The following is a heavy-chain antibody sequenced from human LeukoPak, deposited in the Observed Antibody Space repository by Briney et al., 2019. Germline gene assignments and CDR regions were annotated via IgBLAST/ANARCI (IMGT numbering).Heavy chain of an antibody. J-gene: IGHJ6*03. Sequence: ASVKVSCKASGYTFTSYGISWVRQAPGQGLEWMGWISAYNGNTNYAQKLQGRVTMTTDTSTSTAYMELSRLRSDDTAVYYCARGETSGYFDWFYYYYMDVWGKGTTVTVSS. CDR3: ARGETSGYFDWFYYYYMDV. CDR2: ISAYNGNT. CDR1: GYTFTSYG. V-gene: IGHV1-18*01. D-gene: IGHD3-9*01.